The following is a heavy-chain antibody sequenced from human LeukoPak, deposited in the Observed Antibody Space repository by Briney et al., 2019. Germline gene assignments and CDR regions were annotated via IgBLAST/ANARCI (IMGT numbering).Heavy chain of an antibody. V-gene: IGHV1-69*13. J-gene: IGHJ4*02. D-gene: IGHD6-13*01. CDR3: AKPYSSSWTPVY. CDR1: GGTFSSYA. Sequence: ASVKVSCKASGGTFSSYAISWVRQAPGQGLEWMGGIIPIFGTANYAQKFQGRVTITADESTSTAYMELSSLRAEDTAVYYCAKPYSSSWTPVYWGQGTLVTVSS. CDR2: IIPIFGTA.